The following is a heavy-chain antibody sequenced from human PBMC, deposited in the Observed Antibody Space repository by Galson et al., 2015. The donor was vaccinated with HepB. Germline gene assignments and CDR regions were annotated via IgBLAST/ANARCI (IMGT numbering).Heavy chain of an antibody. CDR2: IKQDGKEK. Sequence: SLRLSCAASGFTFSTYGMNWVRQAPGKGLEWVANIKQDGKEKYYVDSVKGRFTISRDNAKNSLYLQMNSLRAEDTAVYYCARTAGSSAPPVFDYWGQGTLVTVSS. D-gene: IGHD6-6*01. CDR1: GFTFSTYG. J-gene: IGHJ4*02. V-gene: IGHV3-7*03. CDR3: ARTAGSSAPPVFDY.